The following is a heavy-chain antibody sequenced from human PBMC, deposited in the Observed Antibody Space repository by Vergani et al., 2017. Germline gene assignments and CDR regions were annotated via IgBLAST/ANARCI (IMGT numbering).Heavy chain of an antibody. CDR1: GFTFQAFA. CDR3: VKDNDYDADGHFDL. J-gene: IGHJ2*01. D-gene: IGHD3-16*01. V-gene: IGHV3-9*01. CDR2: IDRNYGVK. Sequence: EVQLLEAGGGLVQPGGSLRLSCTASGFTFQAFAFHWVRHVSGRGLEWVSGIDRNYGVKNGNSFEGRFSISRDNDKTAVFLQMNNPRHEDTALYFCVKDNDYDADGHFDLWGRGTLVTVSS.